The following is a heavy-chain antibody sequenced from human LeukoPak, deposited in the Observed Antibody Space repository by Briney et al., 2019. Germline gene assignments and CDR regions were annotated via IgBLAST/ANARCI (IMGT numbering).Heavy chain of an antibody. CDR2: INPSSGGT. J-gene: IGHJ2*01. CDR3: ARGPSYGVYRYFDL. D-gene: IGHD3-10*01. Sequence: GASVKVSCKASGYTFTGYYMHWVRQAPGQGLEWMGWINPSSGGTNYAQKFQGRVTMTRDTSISTAYMELSRLRSDDTAIYYCARGPSYGVYRYFDLWGRGTLVTVSS. V-gene: IGHV1-2*02. CDR1: GYTFTGYY.